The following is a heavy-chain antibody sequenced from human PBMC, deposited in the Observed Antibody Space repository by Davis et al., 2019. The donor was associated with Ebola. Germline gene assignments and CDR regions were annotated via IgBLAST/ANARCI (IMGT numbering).Heavy chain of an antibody. CDR1: GYSISSGYY. CDR2: IYHSGST. D-gene: IGHD2-15*01. V-gene: IGHV4-38-2*02. Sequence: SETLSLTCTVSGYSISSGYYWGWIRQPPGKGLEWLGSIYHSGSTYYNPSLKSRVTISVDTSKNQFSLKLSSVTAADTALYYCAREDHIVVVAGVRLNWFDPWGQGTLVTVSS. J-gene: IGHJ5*02. CDR3: AREDHIVVVAGVRLNWFDP.